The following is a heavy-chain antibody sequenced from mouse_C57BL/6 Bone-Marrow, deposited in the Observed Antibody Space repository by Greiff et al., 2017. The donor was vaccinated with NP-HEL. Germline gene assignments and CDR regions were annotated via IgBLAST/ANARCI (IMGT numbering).Heavy chain of an antibody. J-gene: IGHJ3*01. CDR3: ARFYYGIYVGFAY. CDR2: IRNKANGYTT. D-gene: IGHD2-1*01. V-gene: IGHV7-3*01. Sequence: EVMLVESGGGLVQPGGSLSLSCAASGFTFTDYYMSWVRQPPGKALEWLGFIRNKANGYTTEYSASVKGRFTISRDNSQSILYLQMNALRAEDSATFYCARFYYGIYVGFAYWGQGTLVTVSA. CDR1: GFTFTDYY.